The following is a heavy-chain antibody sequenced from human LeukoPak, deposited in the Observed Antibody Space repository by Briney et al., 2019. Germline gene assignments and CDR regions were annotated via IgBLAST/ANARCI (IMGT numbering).Heavy chain of an antibody. D-gene: IGHD3-10*01. J-gene: IGHJ4*02. CDR2: LRISGDTT. CDR1: GFTFSSYA. Sequence: GVSLRLSCAASGFTFSSYAMEWVRQAPGKGLEWVTGLRISGDTTHYADSVKGRFTISRDNSKNTLYLQMNSLRVGDTAVYYCAKGWNSLSFYITHWGQGILVTVSS. CDR3: AKGWNSLSFYITH. V-gene: IGHV3-23*01.